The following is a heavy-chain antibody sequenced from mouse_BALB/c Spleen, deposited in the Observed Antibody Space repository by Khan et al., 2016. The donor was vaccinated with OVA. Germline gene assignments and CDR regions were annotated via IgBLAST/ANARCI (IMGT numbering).Heavy chain of an antibody. Sequence: EVKLEVSGPGLVKPSQSLSLTCTVTGYSITSDYAWNWIRQFPGNKLEWMGYIKYRGSTSYNPSLKSRFSITRNTSKNQFFLQLSSVTTEDTATYYCARSGTISTVVITDFDYWGQGTTLTVSS. J-gene: IGHJ2*01. V-gene: IGHV3-2*02. CDR1: GYSITSDYA. CDR2: IKYRGST. D-gene: IGHD1-1*01. CDR3: ARSGTISTVVITDFDY.